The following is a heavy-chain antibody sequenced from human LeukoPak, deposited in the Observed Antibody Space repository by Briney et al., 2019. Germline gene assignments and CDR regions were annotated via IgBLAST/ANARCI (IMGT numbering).Heavy chain of an antibody. CDR1: GFTFSGYA. V-gene: IGHV3-30-3*01. J-gene: IGHJ4*02. CDR2: ISYDGSNK. CDR3: AREAY. Sequence: GGSLRLSCAASGFTFSGYAIHWVRQAPGKGLEWVAVISYDGSNKYYADSVKGRFTISRDNSKNTLYLQMNSLRAEDTAVYYCAREAYWGQGTLVTVSS.